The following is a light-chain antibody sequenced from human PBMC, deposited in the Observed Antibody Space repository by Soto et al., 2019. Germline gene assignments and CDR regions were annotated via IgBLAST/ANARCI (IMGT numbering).Light chain of an antibody. CDR1: QSIGRF. CDR2: DAS. V-gene: IGKV1-5*01. J-gene: IGKJ5*01. Sequence: DIQMTQSPSTRYASVGDRVAITCRASQSIGRFLAWYQHQPGKAPKILIYDASTLESGVPSVFSGTGSGTEFTFSITSLQHEDFATCFCQQLNSYTITFGQGTGLEIK. CDR3: QQLNSYTIT.